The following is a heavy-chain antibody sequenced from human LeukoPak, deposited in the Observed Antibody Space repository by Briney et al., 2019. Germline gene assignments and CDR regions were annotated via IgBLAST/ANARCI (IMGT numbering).Heavy chain of an antibody. V-gene: IGHV3-7*03. CDR1: GFTLSNYW. CDR2: IKEDGSEK. J-gene: IGHJ4*02. Sequence: GGSLRLSCVASGFTLSNYWMSWVRQAPGKGLEWVANIKEDGSEKKYVYSVKGRFTISRDNAKNSLDLQMSSLRAEDTAVYYCAKELTGYCSSTSCYTGDYWGQGTLVTVSS. D-gene: IGHD2-2*02. CDR3: AKELTGYCSSTSCYTGDY.